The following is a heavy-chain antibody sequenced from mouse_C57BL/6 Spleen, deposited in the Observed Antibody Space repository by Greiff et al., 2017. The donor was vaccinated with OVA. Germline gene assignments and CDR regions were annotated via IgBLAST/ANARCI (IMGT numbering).Heavy chain of an antibody. D-gene: IGHD4-1*02. CDR2: INPNNGGT. Sequence: EVQLQQSGPELVKPGASVKISCKASGYTFTDYYMNWVKQSHGKSLEWIGDINPNNGGTSYNQKFKGKATLTVDKSSSTAYMELRSLTSEDSAVYYCAYQLNWYFDVWGTGTTVTVSS. V-gene: IGHV1-26*01. CDR1: GYTFTDYY. J-gene: IGHJ1*03. CDR3: AYQLNWYFDV.